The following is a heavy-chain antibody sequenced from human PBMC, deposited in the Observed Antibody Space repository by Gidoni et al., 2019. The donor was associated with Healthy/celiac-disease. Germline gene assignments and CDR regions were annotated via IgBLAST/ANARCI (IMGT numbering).Heavy chain of an antibody. CDR1: GVTFSSYG. CDR2: IWYDGSNK. V-gene: IGHV3-33*01. J-gene: IGHJ2*01. D-gene: IGHD3-3*01. Sequence: QVQLVESGGGVVQPGRSLRLSCAASGVTFSSYGMHWVRQAPGKGLEWVAVIWYDGSNKNYADSVKGRFTISRDNSKNTLYLQMNSLRAEDTAVYYCARDPGTIFGVVIHWYFDLWGRGTLVTVSS. CDR3: ARDPGTIFGVVIHWYFDL.